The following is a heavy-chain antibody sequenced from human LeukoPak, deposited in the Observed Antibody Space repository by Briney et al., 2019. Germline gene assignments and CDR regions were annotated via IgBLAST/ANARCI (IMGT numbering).Heavy chain of an antibody. CDR2: IKQDGSEK. J-gene: IGHJ5*02. CDR3: ARGGGYITT. D-gene: IGHD6-13*01. Sequence: GGSLRLSCAASGFTFSNSWMSWVRQAPGKGLEWVANIKQDGSEKYYVDSVKGRFTISRDNAKNSLYLQMNSLRAEDTAVYYCARGGGYITTWGQGTLVTVSS. V-gene: IGHV3-7*01. CDR1: GFTFSNSW.